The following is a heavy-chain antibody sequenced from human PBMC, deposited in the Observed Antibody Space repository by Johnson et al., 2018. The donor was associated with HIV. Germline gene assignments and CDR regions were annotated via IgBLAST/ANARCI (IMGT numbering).Heavy chain of an antibody. CDR1: GFTFSSYW. D-gene: IGHD6-6*01. V-gene: IGHV3-30*03. Sequence: QVQLVESGGGLVQPGGSLRLSCAASGFTFSSYWMSWVRQAPGKGLEWVAVISYDGRDAYYADSVKGRFTSSRDNSKNTLYLQMNSLRAEDTAVYYCARVSSSSLGAFDIWGQGTMVTVSS. J-gene: IGHJ3*02. CDR2: ISYDGRDA. CDR3: ARVSSSSLGAFDI.